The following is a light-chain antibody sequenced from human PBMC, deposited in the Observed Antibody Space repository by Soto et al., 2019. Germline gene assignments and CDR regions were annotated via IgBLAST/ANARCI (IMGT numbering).Light chain of an antibody. CDR3: QEHGNWPRRT. J-gene: IGKJ3*01. V-gene: IGKV3-11*01. CDR1: ESLYTY. CDR2: DTA. Sequence: EIVMSQSPATLSVSPGERATLSCRASESLYTYLAWFQQKPGQAPRLLIFDTARRATGVPARFSGSGAGTDYTLTISSLEPEDVAVYYWQEHGNWPRRTFGPGTKVDNK.